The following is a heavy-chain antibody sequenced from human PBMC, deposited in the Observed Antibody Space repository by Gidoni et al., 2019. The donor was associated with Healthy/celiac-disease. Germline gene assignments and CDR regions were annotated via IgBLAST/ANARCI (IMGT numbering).Heavy chain of an antibody. CDR1: GGAIRSSSYY. CDR2: SYYSGST. D-gene: IGHD3-3*01. V-gene: IGHV4-39*01. J-gene: IGHJ4*02. Sequence: QLQLQEAGPGLVKPSETRSRTCTVPGGAIRSSSYYWGWIRQPPGKGLEWIGSSYYSGSTSYNPSLKSRVTISVDTSKNQFSLKLSSVTAADTAVYYCARRAGYDFWSGYGYWGQGTLVTVSS. CDR3: ARRAGYDFWSGYGY.